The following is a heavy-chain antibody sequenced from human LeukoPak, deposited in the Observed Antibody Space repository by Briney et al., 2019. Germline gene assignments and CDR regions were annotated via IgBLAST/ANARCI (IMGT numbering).Heavy chain of an antibody. CDR1: GYTFPNYD. CDR3: ARAGYCGDGGCRGGSAFDV. Sequence: VASVKVSCKTSGYTFPNYDIYWVRQAPGQGLECMGWISGYTGDTKYAQILQGRFTVTTDTSTSTAYMELRSLTYDDKAVYYCARAGYCGDGGCRGGSAFDVWGQGTMVTVSS. D-gene: IGHD2-15*01. V-gene: IGHV1-18*01. J-gene: IGHJ3*01. CDR2: ISGYTGDT.